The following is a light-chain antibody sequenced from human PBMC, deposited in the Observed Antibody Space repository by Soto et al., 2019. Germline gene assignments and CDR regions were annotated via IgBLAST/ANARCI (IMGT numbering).Light chain of an antibody. V-gene: IGKV1-5*03. CDR3: QPFGGYLLT. Sequence: DIQMTQSPSTLSASVGDRVTITCRASQSINDWLAWYQQKPGKAPNVLIYKVYNLERGVPSRFSGSGSGTGFPLTIKNLQADCFGNFYCQPFGGYLLTFGQGNKVENK. CDR1: QSINDW. CDR2: KVY. J-gene: IGKJ1*01.